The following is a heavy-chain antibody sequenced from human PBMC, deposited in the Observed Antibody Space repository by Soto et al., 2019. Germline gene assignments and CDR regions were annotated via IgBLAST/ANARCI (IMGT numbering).Heavy chain of an antibody. Sequence: AISGSGGSTYYADSVKGRFTISRDNSKNTLYLQMNSLRAEDTAVYYCAKDQGYCSSTSCEMYRSYYYYYYGMDVWGQGTTVTVPS. CDR2: ISGSGGST. CDR3: AKDQGYCSSTSCEMYRSYYYYYYGMDV. J-gene: IGHJ6*02. D-gene: IGHD2-2*01. V-gene: IGHV3-23*01.